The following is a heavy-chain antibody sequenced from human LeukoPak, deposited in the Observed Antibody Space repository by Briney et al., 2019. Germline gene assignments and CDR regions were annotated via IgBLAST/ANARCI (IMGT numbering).Heavy chain of an antibody. CDR2: INPNSGGT. D-gene: IGHD6-13*01. CDR1: GYTFTGYY. CDR3: ARDRPSDSSSWYY. V-gene: IGHV1-2*02. Sequence: GASVKVSCKASGYTFTGYYMHWVRQAPGQGLEWMGWINPNSGGTNYAQKFQGRVTMTRDTSISTAYMELSRLRSDDTAVYYCARDRPSDSSSWYYWGQGTLVTVSS. J-gene: IGHJ4*02.